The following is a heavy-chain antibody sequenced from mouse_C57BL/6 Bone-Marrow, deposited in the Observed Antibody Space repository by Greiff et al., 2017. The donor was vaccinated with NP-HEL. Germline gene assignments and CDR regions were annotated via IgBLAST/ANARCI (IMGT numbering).Heavy chain of an antibody. CDR2: INPNNGGT. Sequence: VQLQQSGPELVKPGASVKISCKASGYTFTDYYMNWVKQSHGKSLEWIGDINPNNGGTSYNQKFKGKATLTVDKSSSTAYMELRSLTSEDSAVYYCANNYGSRGDYFDYWGQGTTLTVSS. D-gene: IGHD1-1*01. CDR1: GYTFTDYY. J-gene: IGHJ2*01. CDR3: ANNYGSRGDYFDY. V-gene: IGHV1-26*01.